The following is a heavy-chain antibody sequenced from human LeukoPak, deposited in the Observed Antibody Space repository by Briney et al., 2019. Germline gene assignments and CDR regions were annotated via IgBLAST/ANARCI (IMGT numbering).Heavy chain of an antibody. CDR2: IYPGDSDT. CDR1: GYSFTSYW. Sequence: GESLKISFKGSGYSFTSYWIGWVRQMPRKGVEWMGIIYPGDSDTRYSPSFQGQVTISADKSISPAYLQWSSLKASDTAMYYCARHSSGGGSYVRNFDYWGQGTLVTVSS. D-gene: IGHD1-26*01. CDR3: ARHSSGGGSYVRNFDY. V-gene: IGHV5-51*01. J-gene: IGHJ4*02.